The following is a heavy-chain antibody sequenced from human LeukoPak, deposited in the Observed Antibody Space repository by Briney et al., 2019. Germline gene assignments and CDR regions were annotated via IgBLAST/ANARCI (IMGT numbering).Heavy chain of an antibody. CDR3: AKGKRPYSSSPNWFDP. V-gene: IGHV1-2*02. CDR2: INPNSGGT. J-gene: IGHJ5*02. CDR1: GYTFTGYY. Sequence: ASVKVSCKASGYTFTGYYMHWVRQAPGQGLEWMGWINPNSGGTNYAQKFQGRVTMTRDTSISTAYMELSRLRSDDTAVYYCAKGKRPYSSSPNWFDPWGQGTLVTVSS. D-gene: IGHD6-6*01.